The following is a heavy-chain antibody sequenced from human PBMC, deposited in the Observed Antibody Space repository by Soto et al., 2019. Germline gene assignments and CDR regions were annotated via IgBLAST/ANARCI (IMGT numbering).Heavy chain of an antibody. CDR1: GFTFSSYG. CDR2: IWYDGSNK. V-gene: IGHV3-33*01. D-gene: IGHD2-8*01. Sequence: QVQLVESGGGVVQPGRSLRLSCAASGFTFSSYGMHWVRQAPGKGLEWVAVIWYDGSNKYYADSVKGRFTISRDNSKNTLYLQMNSLRAEDTAVYYCARSIRFAGNTGGYSCWFDPWGQGTLVTVSS. J-gene: IGHJ5*02. CDR3: ARSIRFAGNTGGYSCWFDP.